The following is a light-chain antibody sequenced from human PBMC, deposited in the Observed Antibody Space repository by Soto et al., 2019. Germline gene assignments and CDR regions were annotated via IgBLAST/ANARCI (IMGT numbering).Light chain of an antibody. J-gene: IGLJ2*01. Sequence: QAVVTQEPSFSVSPGGTVTITCGLSSGSVSTSYYPSWYQQTPGQAPRTLIYSTNSRSSGVPDRFSGSIVGNKAALTIAGAQEEDESDYYCVLYMGSGSVVFGGGTKLTVL. CDR2: STN. V-gene: IGLV8-61*01. CDR3: VLYMGSGSVV. CDR1: SGSVSTSYY.